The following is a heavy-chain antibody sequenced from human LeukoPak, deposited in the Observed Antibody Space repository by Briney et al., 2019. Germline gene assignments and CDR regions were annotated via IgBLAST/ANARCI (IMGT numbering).Heavy chain of an antibody. CDR1: GFTFSSYW. Sequence: GGSLRLSCAASGFTFSSYWMSWVRQAPGKGLEWVANIKQDGSEKYYVDSVKGRFTISRDNAKNSLYLQMNSLRADDTAVYYCARGGSYWERNYYYYYMDVWGKGTTVTVSS. J-gene: IGHJ6*03. CDR2: IKQDGSEK. V-gene: IGHV3-7*01. CDR3: ARGGSYWERNYYYYYMDV. D-gene: IGHD1-26*01.